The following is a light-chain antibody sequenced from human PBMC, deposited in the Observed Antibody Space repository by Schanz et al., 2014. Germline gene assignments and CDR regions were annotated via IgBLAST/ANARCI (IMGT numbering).Light chain of an antibody. Sequence: QSALTQPPSASGSPGQSVTISCTGTSSDVGSYNLVSWYQQHPGKAPKLMIYEGSKRPSGVPDRFSGSKSGNTASLTISGLQAEDEADYYCCSYAGSSTLGVFGGGTKLTVL. CDR1: SSDVGSYNL. J-gene: IGLJ3*02. CDR2: EGS. CDR3: CSYAGSSTLGV. V-gene: IGLV2-11*01.